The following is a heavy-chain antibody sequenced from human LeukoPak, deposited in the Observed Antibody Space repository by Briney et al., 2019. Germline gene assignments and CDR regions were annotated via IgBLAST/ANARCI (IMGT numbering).Heavy chain of an antibody. J-gene: IGHJ3*02. V-gene: IGHV1-8*03. CDR2: MNPNSGNT. D-gene: IGHD3-22*01. CDR1: GYTFTSYD. Sequence: ASVKVSCKASGYTFTSYDINWVRQATGQGLEWMGWMNPNSGNTGYAQKFQGRVTITRNTSISTAYMELSSLRSEDTAVYYCATAKPRYYYDSSSDAFDIWGQGTMVTVSS. CDR3: ATAKPRYYYDSSSDAFDI.